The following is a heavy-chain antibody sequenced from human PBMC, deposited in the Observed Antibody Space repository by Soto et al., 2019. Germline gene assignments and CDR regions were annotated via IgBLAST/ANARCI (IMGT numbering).Heavy chain of an antibody. CDR3: AARSYYYDSSGYSDY. CDR1: GGSISSGGYS. CDR2: IYHSGST. J-gene: IGHJ4*02. D-gene: IGHD3-22*01. V-gene: IGHV4-30-2*01. Sequence: QLQLQESGSGLVKPSQTLSLTCAVSGGSISSGGYSWSWIRQPPVKGLEWIGYIYHSGSTYYNPSLKSRVTISVDRSKNQFSLKLSSVTAADTAVYYCAARSYYYDSSGYSDYWGQGTLVTVSS.